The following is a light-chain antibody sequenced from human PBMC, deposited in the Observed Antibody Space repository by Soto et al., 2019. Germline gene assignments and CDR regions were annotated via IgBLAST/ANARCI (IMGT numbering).Light chain of an antibody. Sequence: EIVLTQSPGTLSLSPGERATLSCRASQSVSSNNLAWYQQRPGQAPRVVIYGASTRATGIPERFSGSGSGTYSTLTIRSLEPEDFAVNYCQKYGRSPLTFAPGTKVDIK. CDR2: GAS. J-gene: IGKJ3*01. CDR1: QSVSSNN. CDR3: QKYGRSPLT. V-gene: IGKV3-20*01.